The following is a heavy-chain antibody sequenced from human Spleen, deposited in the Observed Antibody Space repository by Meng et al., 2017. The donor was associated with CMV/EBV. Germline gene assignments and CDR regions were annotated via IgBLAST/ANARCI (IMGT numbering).Heavy chain of an antibody. J-gene: IGHJ4*02. V-gene: IGHV3-11*04. CDR3: ARAAKGNYYFDY. CDR2: ITSSGGMM. D-gene: IGHD3-10*01. CDR1: GFSFSDYY. Sequence: GESLKISCAASGFSFSDYYMSWIRQAPGKGLEWVSYITSSGGMMYYADSVKGRFTISRDSAKNSVYLQMNSLRAEDTAVYYCARAAKGNYYFDYWGQGTLVTVSS.